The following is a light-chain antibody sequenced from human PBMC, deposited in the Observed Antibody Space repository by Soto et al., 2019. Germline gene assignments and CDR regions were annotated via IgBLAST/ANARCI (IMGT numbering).Light chain of an antibody. CDR2: EVT. CDR3: SSYAGSNNRYV. CDR1: SSDVGGYNF. V-gene: IGLV2-8*01. J-gene: IGLJ1*01. Sequence: QSALTQPPSASGSPGQSVTISCTGTSSDVGGYNFVSWYQQHPGKAPKLIIYEVTKRPSGVSDRFSGSKSGNTASLTVSGLQAEDEAHYYCSSYAGSNNRYVFGTGTKHTVL.